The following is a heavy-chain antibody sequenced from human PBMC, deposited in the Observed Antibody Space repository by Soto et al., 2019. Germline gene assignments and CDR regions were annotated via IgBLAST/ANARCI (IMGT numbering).Heavy chain of an antibody. Sequence: GGSLRLSCAASGFTVSSNYMSRVRQAPGKGLEWVSVIYSGGSTYYADSVEGRFTISRDNSKNTLYLQMNSLRAEDTAVYYCARDLGRTAETNYYYYYGMDVWGQGTTVTVSS. D-gene: IGHD3-16*01. J-gene: IGHJ6*02. CDR3: ARDLGRTAETNYYYYYGMDV. CDR1: GFTVSSNY. V-gene: IGHV3-53*01. CDR2: IYSGGST.